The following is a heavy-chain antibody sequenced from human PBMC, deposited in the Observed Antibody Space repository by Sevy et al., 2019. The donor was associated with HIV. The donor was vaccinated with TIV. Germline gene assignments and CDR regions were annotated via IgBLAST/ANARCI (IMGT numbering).Heavy chain of an antibody. V-gene: IGHV1-2*02. D-gene: IGHD3-22*01. CDR3: ARDYYDSSGYYYGYFDY. J-gene: IGHJ4*02. Sequence: ASVKVSCKASGYTFTGYYMHWVRQAPGQGLEWMGWINPNSGGKNYAQKFQGRVTMTRDTSISTAYMELSRLRSDDTAVYYCARDYYDSSGYYYGYFDYWGQGTLVTVSS. CDR2: INPNSGGK. CDR1: GYTFTGYY.